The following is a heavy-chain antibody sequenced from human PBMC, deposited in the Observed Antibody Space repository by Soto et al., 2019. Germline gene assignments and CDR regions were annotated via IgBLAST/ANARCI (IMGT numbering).Heavy chain of an antibody. V-gene: IGHV3-33*01. J-gene: IGHJ6*02. CDR3: ARAPIVVVPAAARNYYGMDV. CDR2: IWYDGSNK. Sequence: GGSLRLSCAASGFTFSSYGMHWVRQAPGKGLEWLAVIWYDGSNKYYADSVKGRFTISRDNSKNTLYLQMNSLRAEDTAVYYCARAPIVVVPAAARNYYGMDVWGQGTTVTVSS. CDR1: GFTFSSYG. D-gene: IGHD2-2*01.